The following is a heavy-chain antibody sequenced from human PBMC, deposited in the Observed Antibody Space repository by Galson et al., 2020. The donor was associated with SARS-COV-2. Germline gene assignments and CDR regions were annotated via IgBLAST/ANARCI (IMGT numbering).Heavy chain of an antibody. V-gene: IGHV1-2*02. CDR2: INPNSGAT. Sequence: ASVKVSCKASGYTFTGYFVHWVRQAPGQGLEWMGWINPNSGATNFAPKFQGGVTMTRDTSTSTVYMELSSLRSDDTAVYYCARARDACAYGECRLFYYYFFAMDVWGQGTTVTVSS. J-gene: IGHJ6*02. D-gene: IGHD3-16*01. CDR3: ARARDACAYGECRLFYYYFFAMDV. CDR1: GYTFTGYF.